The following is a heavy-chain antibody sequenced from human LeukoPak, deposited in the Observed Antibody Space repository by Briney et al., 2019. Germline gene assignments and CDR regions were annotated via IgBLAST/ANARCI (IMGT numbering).Heavy chain of an antibody. CDR1: GGSISSGGYY. Sequence: SQTLSLTCTVSGGSISSGGYYWSWIRQHPGKGLEWIGYIYYSGSTYYNPSLKSRVTISVDTSKNQFPLKLSSVTAADTAVYYCARDRSPIAAAGGVDPWGQGTLVTVSS. V-gene: IGHV4-31*03. J-gene: IGHJ5*02. CDR3: ARDRSPIAAAGGVDP. CDR2: IYYSGST. D-gene: IGHD6-13*01.